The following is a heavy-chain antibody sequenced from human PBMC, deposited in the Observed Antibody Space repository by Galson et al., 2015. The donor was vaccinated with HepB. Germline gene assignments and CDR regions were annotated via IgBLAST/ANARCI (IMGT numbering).Heavy chain of an antibody. D-gene: IGHD2-15*01. CDR1: GYSFTTYW. V-gene: IGHV5-10-1*01. CDR3: ARFAPDDWWKVPY. Sequence: QSGAEVKKPGESLRISCKGSGYSFTTYWITWVRQMPGKGLEWMGRIDPSDSYTNYSPSFQGHVTISADKSISTAYLQWSSLKASDTAMYYCARFAPDDWWKVPYWGQGTLVIVSS. CDR2: IDPSDSYT. J-gene: IGHJ4*02.